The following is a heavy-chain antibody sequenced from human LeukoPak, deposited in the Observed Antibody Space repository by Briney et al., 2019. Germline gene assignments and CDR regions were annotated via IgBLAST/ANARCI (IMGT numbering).Heavy chain of an antibody. CDR1: GGSITSSSYY. CDR2: IYYSGST. Sequence: PSETLSLTCTVSGGSITSSSYYWGWIRQPPGKGLEWIGSIYYSGSTYYNPSLKSRVTISVDTSKNQFSLKLSSATAADTAVYYCARRDSSGVVPRWDYWGQGTLVTVSS. V-gene: IGHV4-39*01. J-gene: IGHJ4*02. D-gene: IGHD6-25*01. CDR3: ARRDSSGVVPRWDY.